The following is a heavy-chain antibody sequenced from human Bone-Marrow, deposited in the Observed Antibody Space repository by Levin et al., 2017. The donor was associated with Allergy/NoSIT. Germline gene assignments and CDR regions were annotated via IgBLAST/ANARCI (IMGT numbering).Heavy chain of an antibody. J-gene: IGHJ4*02. V-gene: IGHV3-9*01. Sequence: GGSLRLSCEGSGFTFEDSAMHWVRQAPGKGLEWVSGITWDSRSLTYAGSVKGRFTITRDNAKNSLYLEMNSLRSEDTALYYCVRDPDDWGQGTLVTVSS. CDR2: ITWDSRSL. CDR3: VRDPDD. CDR1: GFTFEDSA.